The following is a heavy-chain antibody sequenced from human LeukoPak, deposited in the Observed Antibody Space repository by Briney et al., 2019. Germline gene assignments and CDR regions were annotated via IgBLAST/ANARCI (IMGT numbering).Heavy chain of an antibody. D-gene: IGHD6-19*01. J-gene: IGHJ4*02. CDR3: ARGPGSGWYNY. CDR1: GFTFSSYA. V-gene: IGHV3-21*01. CDR2: ISSSSSYI. Sequence: GGSLRLSCAASGFTFSSYAMNWVRQAPGKGLEWVSSISSSSSYIYYADLLKGRFTISRDNAKNSLYLQMNSLRAEDTAVYFCARGPGSGWYNYWGQGTLVTVSS.